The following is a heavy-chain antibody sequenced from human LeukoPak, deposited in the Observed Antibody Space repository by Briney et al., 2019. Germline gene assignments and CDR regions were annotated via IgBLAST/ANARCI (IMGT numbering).Heavy chain of an antibody. CDR1: GFTFDDYA. CDR3: AKDTPDYYGMDV. Sequence: GRSLRLSCAASGFTFDDYAMHWVRQAPGKGLEWVSGISWNSGSICYADSVKGRFTISRDNAKNSLYLQMNSLRAEDTALYYCAKDTPDYYGMDVWGQGTTVTVSS. CDR2: ISWNSGSI. J-gene: IGHJ6*02. V-gene: IGHV3-9*01.